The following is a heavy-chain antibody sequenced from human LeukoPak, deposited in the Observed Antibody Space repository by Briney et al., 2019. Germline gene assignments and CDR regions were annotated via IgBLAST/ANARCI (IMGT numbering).Heavy chain of an antibody. Sequence: SETLSLTCTVSGGSISSYYWSWIRQPPGKGLEWIGYIYYSGSTNYNPSLKSRVTISVDTSKNQFSLKLSSVTAADTAVYYCARGTSDSSSWYPFDYWGQGTLVTVSS. CDR2: IYYSGST. V-gene: IGHV4-59*01. CDR1: GGSISSYY. J-gene: IGHJ4*02. D-gene: IGHD6-13*01. CDR3: ARGTSDSSSWYPFDY.